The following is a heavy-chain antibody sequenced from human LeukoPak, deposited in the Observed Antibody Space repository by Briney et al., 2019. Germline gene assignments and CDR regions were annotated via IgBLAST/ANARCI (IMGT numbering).Heavy chain of an antibody. CDR1: GFTFSNYS. CDR3: ARDRGYRYGQFDY. V-gene: IGHV3-48*02. J-gene: IGHJ4*02. CDR2: ISSNIITK. D-gene: IGHD5-18*01. Sequence: PGGSLRLSCEASGFTFSNYSINWLRQAPGKGLEWVSFISSNIITKYYADSVKGRFTISRDNAKNSVYLQMNSLRDEDTAVYYCARDRGYRYGQFDYWGQGTLVTVSS.